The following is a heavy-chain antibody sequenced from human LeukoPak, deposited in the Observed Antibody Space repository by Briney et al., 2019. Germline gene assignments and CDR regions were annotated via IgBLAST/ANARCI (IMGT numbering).Heavy chain of an antibody. CDR1: GFTFSSYE. V-gene: IGHV3-48*03. D-gene: IGHD3-9*01. CDR2: ISSSGSTI. J-gene: IGHJ6*03. CDR3: ARVDRLSGLGSYYMDV. Sequence: GGSLRLSCAASGFTFSSYEMNWVRQAPGKGLEWVSYISSSGSTIYYADSVKGRFTISRDNAKNSLYLQMNSLRAEDTAVYFCARVDRLSGLGSYYMDVWGKGTTVTVSS.